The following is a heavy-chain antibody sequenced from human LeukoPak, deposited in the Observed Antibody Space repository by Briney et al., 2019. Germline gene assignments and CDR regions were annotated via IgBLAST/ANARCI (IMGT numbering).Heavy chain of an antibody. J-gene: IGHJ3*02. Sequence: GGSLRLSCAASGFTFSSYGMHWVRQAPGKGLEWVAFIRYDGSNKYYADSVKGRFTISRDNSKNTLYLQMNSLRAEDTAVYYCARRSAAAGSAFDIWGQGTMVTVSS. CDR3: ARRSAAAGSAFDI. CDR1: GFTFSSYG. V-gene: IGHV3-30*02. D-gene: IGHD6-13*01. CDR2: IRYDGSNK.